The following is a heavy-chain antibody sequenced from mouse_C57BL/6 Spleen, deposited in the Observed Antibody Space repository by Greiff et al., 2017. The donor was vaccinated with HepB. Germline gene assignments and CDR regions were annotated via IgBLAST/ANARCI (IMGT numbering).Heavy chain of an antibody. CDR1: GYAFSSSW. V-gene: IGHV1-82*01. J-gene: IGHJ2*01. Sequence: QVQLQQSGPELVKPGASVKISCKASGYAFSSSWMNWVKQRPGKGLEWIGRIYPGDGDTNYNGTFKGKATLTADKSSSTAYMQLSSRTSEDSAVYFCARSSSTTVVADLDYWGQGTTLTVAS. CDR3: ARSSSTTVVADLDY. D-gene: IGHD1-1*01. CDR2: IYPGDGDT.